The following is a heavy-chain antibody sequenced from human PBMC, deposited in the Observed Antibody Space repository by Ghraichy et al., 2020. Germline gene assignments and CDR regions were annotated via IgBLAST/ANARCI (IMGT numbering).Heavy chain of an antibody. CDR2: IFDRGST. D-gene: IGHD3-10*01. CDR3: SRDEFY. CDR1: GGSVSSGNYH. Sequence: SETLSLTCTVSGGSVSSGNYHWCWIRQPPGKGLEWIGYIFDRGSTSYNPSLKSRVTISIDTSKNQFSLKLNSVTAADTAVYYCSRDEFYWGQGTLITVSS. J-gene: IGHJ4*02. V-gene: IGHV4-61*01.